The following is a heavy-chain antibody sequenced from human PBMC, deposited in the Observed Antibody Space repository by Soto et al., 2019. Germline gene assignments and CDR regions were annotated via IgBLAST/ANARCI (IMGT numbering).Heavy chain of an antibody. Sequence: ALRLSCAASGFPFSSYDMHWVRQATGKGLEWVSAIGTAGDTYYPGSVKGRFTISRENAKNSLYLQLNSLRAGDTAVYYCARAGGVRASFYYYGMDFWGQGTLVTVSS. V-gene: IGHV3-13*01. CDR2: IGTAGDT. CDR1: GFPFSSYD. J-gene: IGHJ6*02. D-gene: IGHD1-26*01. CDR3: ARAGGVRASFYYYGMDF.